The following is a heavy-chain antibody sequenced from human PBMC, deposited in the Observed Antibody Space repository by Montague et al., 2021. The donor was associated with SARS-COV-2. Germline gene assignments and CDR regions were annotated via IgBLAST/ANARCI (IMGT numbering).Heavy chain of an antibody. V-gene: IGHV4-59*11. J-gene: IGHJ5*02. CDR2: INSNGGT. CDR3: AGATSVRGAASWFDP. CDR1: GVSISSHF. Sequence: SETLSLTCTVSGVSISSHFWSFIRQPPGKGLEWIGYINSNGGTNANPSLRSRLTMSVDTSKKQFSLQLRSMTPADTAVYFCAGATSVRGAASWFDPWGQGILVTVSS. D-gene: IGHD3-10*01.